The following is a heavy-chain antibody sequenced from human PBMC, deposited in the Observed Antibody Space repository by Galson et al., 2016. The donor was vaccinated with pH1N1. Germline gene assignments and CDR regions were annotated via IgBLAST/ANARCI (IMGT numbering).Heavy chain of an antibody. CDR1: GFTFDDNG. V-gene: IGHV3-20*04. CDR2: INWNGGST. Sequence: SLRLSCAASGFTFDDNGMSWVRQPPGKGLEWVASINWNGGSTSYADSGKGRFTISRDNARNSLYLQMNSLRVEDTALYYCARVSRIVLMAPMDVWGKGTTVTGSS. D-gene: IGHD2-8*01. CDR3: ARVSRIVLMAPMDV. J-gene: IGHJ6*03.